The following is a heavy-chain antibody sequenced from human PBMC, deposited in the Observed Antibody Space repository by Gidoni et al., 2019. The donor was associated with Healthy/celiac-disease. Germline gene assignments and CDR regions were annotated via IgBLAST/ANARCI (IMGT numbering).Heavy chain of an antibody. CDR1: GGSISSYY. CDR2: IYTSGST. V-gene: IGHV4-4*07. D-gene: IGHD5-12*01. Sequence: QVQLQESCPGLVKPSETLSLTCTVSGGSISSYYWSWIRQPAGKGLEWIGRIYTSGSTNYNPSLKSRVTMSVDTSKNQFSLKLSSVTAADTAVYYCARGGPRGPGYYYGMDVWGQGTTVTVSS. CDR3: ARGGPRGPGYYYGMDV. J-gene: IGHJ6*02.